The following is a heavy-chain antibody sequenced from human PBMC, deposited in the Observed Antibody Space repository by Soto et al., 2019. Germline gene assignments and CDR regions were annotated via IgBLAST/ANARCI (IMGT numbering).Heavy chain of an antibody. Sequence: QITLKESGPPLVKPTQTLTLTCTFSGFSLRTSEVGVGWIRQPPGKALEWLALIYWADDKRYSPSLKSRLTITKDTSKNQVVLTMTNMDPVDTATYYCAHRLVAYRRGDAFDIWGQGTMVTVSS. D-gene: IGHD2-21*01. CDR3: AHRLVAYRRGDAFDI. V-gene: IGHV2-5*02. J-gene: IGHJ3*02. CDR2: IYWADDK. CDR1: GFSLRTSEVG.